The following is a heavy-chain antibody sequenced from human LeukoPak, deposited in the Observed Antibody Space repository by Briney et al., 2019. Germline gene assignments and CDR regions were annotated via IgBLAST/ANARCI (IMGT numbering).Heavy chain of an antibody. CDR2: IYTSGST. D-gene: IGHD2-15*01. J-gene: IGHJ3*02. V-gene: IGHV4-61*02. Sequence: SQTLSLTCTVSGGSISSGTYYWSWIRQPAGKGLEWIGRIYTSGSTDYNPSLKSRVTISVDTSKNQFSLKLSSVTAADTAVYYCARDVRWVVDAFDIWGQGTMVTVSS. CDR3: ARDVRWVVDAFDI. CDR1: GGSISSGTYY.